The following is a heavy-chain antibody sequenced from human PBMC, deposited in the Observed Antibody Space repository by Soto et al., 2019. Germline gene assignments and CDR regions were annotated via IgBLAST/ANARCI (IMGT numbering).Heavy chain of an antibody. J-gene: IGHJ4*02. CDR3: ARESVAAGPYYFDY. Sequence: EVQLAESGGGLVQPGGSLRLSCAASGFTFSSYWMSWVRQAPGKGLEWVANIKQDGSEKYYVDSVKGRFTISRDNAKNSLYLQMNSLRAEDTAVYYCARESVAAGPYYFDYWGQGTLVTVSS. CDR1: GFTFSSYW. CDR2: IKQDGSEK. D-gene: IGHD2-15*01. V-gene: IGHV3-7*01.